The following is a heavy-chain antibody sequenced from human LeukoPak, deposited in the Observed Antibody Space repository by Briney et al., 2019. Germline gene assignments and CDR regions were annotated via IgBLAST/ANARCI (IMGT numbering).Heavy chain of an antibody. CDR3: AGDLTGYYYY. J-gene: IGHJ4*02. Sequence: GGSLRLSCAASGFTFSSYWMSWVRQAPGKWLEWVANIKQDGSEKYYVDSVKGRFTIARDNAKNSQYRQMNSLRAEDTAVYYCAGDLTGYYYYWGQGTLVTVSS. V-gene: IGHV3-7*01. D-gene: IGHD3-9*01. CDR2: IKQDGSEK. CDR1: GFTFSSYW.